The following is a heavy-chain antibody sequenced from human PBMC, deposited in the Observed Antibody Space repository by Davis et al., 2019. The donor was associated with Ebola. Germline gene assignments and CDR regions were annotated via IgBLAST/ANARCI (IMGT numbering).Heavy chain of an antibody. CDR3: ARSSYDSSGYYFDY. Sequence: GESLKISCAASGFSFSSYDMNWVRQAPGKGLEWVSSISSSSSYIYYADSVKGRFTISRDNSKNTLYLQMNSLRAEDTAVYYCARSSYDSSGYYFDYWGQGTLVTVSS. CDR2: ISSSSSYI. D-gene: IGHD3-22*01. CDR1: GFSFSSYD. V-gene: IGHV3-21*01. J-gene: IGHJ4*02.